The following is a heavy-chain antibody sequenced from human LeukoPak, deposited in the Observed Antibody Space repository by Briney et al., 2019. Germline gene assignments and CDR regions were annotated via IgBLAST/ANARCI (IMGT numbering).Heavy chain of an antibody. CDR3: AREWGPGSSWYFDF. Sequence: GASVKVSCKASGYTFTSYYIHWVRQAPGQGLEWMGAINSGDGGTTLPQKFQGRVTLTRGTSTSTLYMELSSLRSEDTAIYYCAREWGPGSSWYFDFWGQGTLVTVSS. CDR1: GYTFTSYY. V-gene: IGHV1-46*01. D-gene: IGHD3-10*01. CDR2: INSGDGGT. J-gene: IGHJ4*02.